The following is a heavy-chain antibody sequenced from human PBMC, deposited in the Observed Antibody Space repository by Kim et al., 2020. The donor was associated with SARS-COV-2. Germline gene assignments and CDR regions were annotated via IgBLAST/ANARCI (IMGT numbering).Heavy chain of an antibody. CDR2: ISYDGSNK. V-gene: IGHV3-30-3*01. J-gene: IGHJ6*03. Sequence: GGSLRLSCAASGFTFSSYAMHWVRQAPGKGLEWVAVISYDGSNKYYADSVKGRFTISRDNSKNTLYLQMNSLRAEDTAVYYCARDGHNWNEGAYYYYYMDVWGKGTTVTVSS. D-gene: IGHD1-20*01. CDR1: GFTFSSYA. CDR3: ARDGHNWNEGAYYYYYMDV.